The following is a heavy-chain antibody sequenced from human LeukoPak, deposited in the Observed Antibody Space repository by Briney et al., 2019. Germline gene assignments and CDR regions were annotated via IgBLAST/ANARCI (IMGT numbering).Heavy chain of an antibody. CDR3: AKDRTDYGEEPLDH. V-gene: IGHV3-23*01. J-gene: IGHJ4*02. CDR2: ISGSGGST. Sequence: PGGSLRLSCVASGFAFSSYVMNWVRQAPGMGLEWVSAISGSGGSTHYADSVKGRFTISRDNSKKTVYLQMNSLRADDTAVYYCAKDRTDYGEEPLDHWGQGTLVTVSS. D-gene: IGHD4-17*01. CDR1: GFAFSSYV.